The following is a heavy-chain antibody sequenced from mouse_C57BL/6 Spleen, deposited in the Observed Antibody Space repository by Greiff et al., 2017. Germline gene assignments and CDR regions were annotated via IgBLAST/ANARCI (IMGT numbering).Heavy chain of an antibody. CDR1: GYAFSSYW. CDR3: AREGNYYGGSNYLDY. J-gene: IGHJ2*01. Sequence: QVQLQQSGAELVKPGASVKISCKASGYAFSSYWMNWVKQRPGKGLEWIGQIYPGDGDTNYNGKFKGKATLTADKSSSTAYMQLSSLTSEDSAVYFCAREGNYYGGSNYLDYWGQGTTLTVSS. V-gene: IGHV1-80*01. D-gene: IGHD1-1*01. CDR2: IYPGDGDT.